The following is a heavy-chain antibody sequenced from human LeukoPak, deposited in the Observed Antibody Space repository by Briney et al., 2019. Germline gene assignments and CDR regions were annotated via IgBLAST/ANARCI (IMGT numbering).Heavy chain of an antibody. J-gene: IGHJ4*02. D-gene: IGHD3-22*01. CDR1: GFTVSTNY. CDR2: IYTGGST. V-gene: IGHV3-66*01. Sequence: GGSLRLSCAASGFTVSTNYMSWVRQAPGKGLEWVSVIYTGGSTYYTDSVKGRFTISRDNAKNSLYLQMNSLRAEDTAVYYCVRDANYYDSSGYYEATFPTLEDYWGQGTLVTVSS. CDR3: VRDANYYDSSGYYEATFPTLEDY.